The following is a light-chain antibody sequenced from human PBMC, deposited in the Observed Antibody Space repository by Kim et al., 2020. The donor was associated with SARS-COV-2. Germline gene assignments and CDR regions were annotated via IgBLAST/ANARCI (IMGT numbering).Light chain of an antibody. Sequence: GQSTTVPATETRGDVSGYDPVSWSQKTPGPAPKLMIYEVTKRPSGVPDRFSGSTSGNTASLTVSGLQAEDEAHYYCSSYGGSNNLLFGGGTQLTVL. V-gene: IGLV2-8*01. CDR3: SSYGGSNNLL. CDR1: RGDVSGYDP. J-gene: IGLJ3*02. CDR2: EVT.